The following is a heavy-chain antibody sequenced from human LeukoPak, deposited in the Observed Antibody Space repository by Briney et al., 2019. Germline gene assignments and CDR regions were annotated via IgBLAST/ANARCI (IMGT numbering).Heavy chain of an antibody. CDR1: GFTFSSYW. CDR3: AKTKVPSYYGSGSYVDY. D-gene: IGHD3-10*01. Sequence: PGGSLRLSCAASGFTFSSYWMHWVRQAPGKGLEWVSAISGSTGSTYYADSVKGRFTISRDNSKNTLYLQMNSLRAEDTGIYYCAKTKVPSYYGSGSYVDYWGQGTLVTVSS. V-gene: IGHV3-23*01. J-gene: IGHJ4*02. CDR2: ISGSTGST.